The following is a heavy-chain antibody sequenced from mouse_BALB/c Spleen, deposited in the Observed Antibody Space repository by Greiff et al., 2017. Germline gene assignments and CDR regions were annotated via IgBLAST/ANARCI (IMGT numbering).Heavy chain of an antibody. CDR1: GFSLTSYG. Sequence: VQRVESGPGLVAPSQSLSITCTVSGFSLTSYGVHWVRQPPGKGLEWLGVIWAGGSTNYNSALMSRLSISKDNSKSQVFLKMNSLQTDDTAMYYCARGGDGYYVGAMDYWGQGTSVTVSS. V-gene: IGHV2-9*02. CDR3: ARGGDGYYVGAMDY. J-gene: IGHJ4*01. CDR2: IWAGGST. D-gene: IGHD2-3*01.